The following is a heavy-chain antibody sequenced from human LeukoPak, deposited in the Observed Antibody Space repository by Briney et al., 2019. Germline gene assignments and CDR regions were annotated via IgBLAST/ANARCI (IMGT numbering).Heavy chain of an antibody. Sequence: SETLSLTCTVSGGSISSSNYYWGWIRQPPGKGLEWIASIYSSGSTYYMPSLKGRVTISIDTSKNQFSLKLSSVTAADTAVYYCARRWDLRIANYFDDWGQGTLVTVSS. CDR3: ARRWDLRIANYFDD. J-gene: IGHJ4*02. CDR1: GGSISSSNYY. D-gene: IGHD1-26*01. V-gene: IGHV4-39*07. CDR2: IYSSGST.